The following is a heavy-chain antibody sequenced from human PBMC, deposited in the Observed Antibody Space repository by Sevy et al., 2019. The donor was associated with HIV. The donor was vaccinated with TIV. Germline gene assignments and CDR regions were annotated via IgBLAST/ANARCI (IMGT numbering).Heavy chain of an antibody. Sequence: GGSLRLSCAASGFTFSSYWMHWVRQAPGKGGVWVSRIDSDGRSTNYADSVKGRFTISRDNAKKTLDLQMKSLRVEDTAVYYCVGGLGGAFDIWGQGATVTVSS. CDR3: VGGLGGAFDI. V-gene: IGHV3-74*01. J-gene: IGHJ3*02. CDR2: IDSDGRST. CDR1: GFTFSSYW. D-gene: IGHD3-10*01.